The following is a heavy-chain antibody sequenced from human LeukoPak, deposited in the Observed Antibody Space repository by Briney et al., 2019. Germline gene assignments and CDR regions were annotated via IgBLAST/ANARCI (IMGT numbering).Heavy chain of an antibody. CDR1: GFTFSSYW. D-gene: IGHD6-13*01. CDR2: IKQDGSEK. V-gene: IGHV3-7*01. CDR3: AKDRKIATRAADYYYYMDV. Sequence: GGSLRLSCAASGFTFSSYWMSWVRQAPGKGLEWVANIKQDGSEKYYVDSVKGRFTISRDNAKNSLYLQMNSLRAEDTAVYYCAKDRKIATRAADYYYYMDVWGKGTTVTVSS. J-gene: IGHJ6*03.